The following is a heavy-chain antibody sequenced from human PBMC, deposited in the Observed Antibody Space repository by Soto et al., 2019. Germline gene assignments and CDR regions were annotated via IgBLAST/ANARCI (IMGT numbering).Heavy chain of an antibody. V-gene: IGHV3-30-3*01. CDR1: GFTFSTYA. D-gene: IGHD5-12*01. CDR2: ISYDGSNK. CDR3: VGEYSIPFETVWFDP. Sequence: QVQLVESGGGVVQPERSLRLSCAASGFTFSTYAMHWVRQAPGKGLEWVAVISYDGSNKYYADSVKGRFTISRDNSKNTLYLQMNSLRAEDTSVYYCVGEYSIPFETVWFDPWGQGTLVTVSS. J-gene: IGHJ5*02.